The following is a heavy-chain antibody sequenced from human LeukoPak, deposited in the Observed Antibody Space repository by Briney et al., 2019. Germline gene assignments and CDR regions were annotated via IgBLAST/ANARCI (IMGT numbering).Heavy chain of an antibody. CDR1: GGSISSGSYY. CDR2: IYYSGST. D-gene: IGHD3-10*01. Sequence: PSETLSLTCTVSGGSISSGSYYWSWIRQPPGKGLEWIGYIYYSGSTNYNPSLKSRVTISVDTSKNQFSLKLSSVTAADTAVYYCARAGRLWFGEFLPLFDYWGQGTLVTVSS. V-gene: IGHV4-61*01. J-gene: IGHJ4*02. CDR3: ARAGRLWFGEFLPLFDY.